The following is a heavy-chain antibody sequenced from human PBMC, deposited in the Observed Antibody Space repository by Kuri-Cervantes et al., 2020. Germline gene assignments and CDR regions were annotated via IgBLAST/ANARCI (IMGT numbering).Heavy chain of an antibody. CDR1: GFSLSTSGVG. J-gene: IGHJ4*02. D-gene: IGHD6-13*01. Sequence: SGPTLVKPTQTLTLTCTFSGFSLSTSGVGVGWIRQPPGKALEWLARIDWDDDKFYTTSLKTRLTVSKDTSRNQVVLTMTNMDPVDTATYYCARVYTVAGPSWYFDYWGQGTLVTVSS. CDR3: ARVYTVAGPSWYFDY. CDR2: IDWDDDK. V-gene: IGHV2-70*04.